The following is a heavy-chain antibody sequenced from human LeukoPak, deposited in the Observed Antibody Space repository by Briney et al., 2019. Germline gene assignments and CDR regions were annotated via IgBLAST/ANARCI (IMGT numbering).Heavy chain of an antibody. CDR2: IRSKANDYAT. Sequence: GGSLRLSCAASGFTFSDSDMHWVRQASGKGLEWDGRIRSKANDYATAYPVSVKGRFTISRDDSKNTAYLQMNSLKTEDTAIYYCTRRPLSWTYCSGGSCYFDYCGQGTLVTVSS. CDR1: GFTFSDSD. D-gene: IGHD2-15*01. J-gene: IGHJ4*02. V-gene: IGHV3-73*01. CDR3: TRRPLSWTYCSGGSCYFDY.